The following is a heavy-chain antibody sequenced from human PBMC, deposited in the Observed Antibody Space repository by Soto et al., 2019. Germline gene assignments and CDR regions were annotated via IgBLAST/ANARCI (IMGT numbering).Heavy chain of an antibody. CDR2: MSHSGGT. D-gene: IGHD1-1*01. Sequence: QVQLQQWGAGLLKPSETLSLTCAVFGGSVNSGNYYWSWIRQPPGKGLEWIGEMSHSGGTHFNPSLQSRVTISGDTYKPQFSLKMSSVTAADTALYYCARVERGTATTVVDAFDIWGPGTMVTVSS. J-gene: IGHJ3*02. V-gene: IGHV4-34*01. CDR1: GGSVNSGNYY. CDR3: ARVERGTATTVVDAFDI.